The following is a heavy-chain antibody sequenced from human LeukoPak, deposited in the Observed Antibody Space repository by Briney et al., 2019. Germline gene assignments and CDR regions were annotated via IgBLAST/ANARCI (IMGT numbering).Heavy chain of an antibody. CDR3: AKAYSGYDRFDY. D-gene: IGHD5-12*01. CDR2: ISASGGGT. Sequence: PGGSLRLSCAATGFTFSSHAMSWVRQAPGKGLEWVSAISASGGGTYYADPVKGRFSISRDNSKNTLYLQMNSLRAEDTAVYYCAKAYSGYDRFDYWGQGTLVTVSS. V-gene: IGHV3-23*01. J-gene: IGHJ4*02. CDR1: GFTFSSHA.